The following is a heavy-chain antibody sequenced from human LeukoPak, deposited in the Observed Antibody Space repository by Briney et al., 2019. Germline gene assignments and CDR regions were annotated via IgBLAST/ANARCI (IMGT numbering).Heavy chain of an antibody. J-gene: IGHJ4*02. CDR1: GGTFSSYA. CDR2: IIPIFGTA. V-gene: IGHV1-69*05. Sequence: ASVKVSCKASGGTFSSYAISWVRQAPGQGLEWMGRIIPIFGTANSAQKFQGRATITTDESTSTAYMELSSLRSEDTAVYYCATEPTIYDFWSGSMYYFDYWGQGTLVTVSS. CDR3: ATEPTIYDFWSGSMYYFDY. D-gene: IGHD3-3*01.